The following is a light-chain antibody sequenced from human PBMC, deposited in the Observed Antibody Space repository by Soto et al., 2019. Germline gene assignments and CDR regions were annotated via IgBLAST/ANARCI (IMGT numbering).Light chain of an antibody. V-gene: IGLV8-61*01. CDR3: VLYMGRGIWV. CDR1: SGSVSTNNY. CDR2: RTN. Sequence: QTVVTQEPSFSVSPGGTVTLTCALSSGSVSTNNYPSWCQQTPGQPPRTLIFRTNTRSSGVPDRFSGSILGSTAALTITGAQADDESDYYCVLYMGRGIWVFGGGTKVTVL. J-gene: IGLJ3*02.